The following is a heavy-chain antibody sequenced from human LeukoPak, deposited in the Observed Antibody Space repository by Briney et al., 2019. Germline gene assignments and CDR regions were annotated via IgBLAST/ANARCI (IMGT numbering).Heavy chain of an antibody. CDR3: ARRIAARRRVDY. J-gene: IGHJ4*02. D-gene: IGHD6-6*01. CDR2: INHSGST. Sequence: SETLSLTCAVYGGSFSGYYWSWIRQPPGKGLEWIGEINHSGSTNYNPSLKSRVTVSVDTSKNQFSLKLSSVTAADTAVYYCARRIAARRRVDYWGQGTLVTVSS. CDR1: GGSFSGYY. V-gene: IGHV4-34*01.